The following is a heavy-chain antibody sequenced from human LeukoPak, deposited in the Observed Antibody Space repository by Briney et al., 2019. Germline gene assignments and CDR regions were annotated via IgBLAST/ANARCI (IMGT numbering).Heavy chain of an antibody. J-gene: IGHJ3*02. Sequence: SETLSLTCTVPGGSISSYYWSWIRQPPGKGLEWIGYIYYSGSTNYNPSLKGRVTISVDTSKNQFSLKLSSVTAADTAVYYCARASGSYGDIDAFDIWDQGTMVTVSS. V-gene: IGHV4-59*01. CDR1: GGSISSYY. CDR3: ARASGSYGDIDAFDI. CDR2: IYYSGST. D-gene: IGHD1-26*01.